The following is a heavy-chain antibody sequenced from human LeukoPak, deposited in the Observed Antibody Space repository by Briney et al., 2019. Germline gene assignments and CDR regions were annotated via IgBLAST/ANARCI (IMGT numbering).Heavy chain of an antibody. CDR1: VFSLSSYG. J-gene: IGHJ5*02. Sequence: SGGSLRLSCAASVFSLSSYGMTWVRQAPGKGLEWVSTISDRGSGTYYADSVKGRFTISRDNSRNTLYLQMHSLRVEDTAVYYCAKDRAYITSWYGCSAPWGQGTLVTVSS. CDR2: ISDRGSGT. D-gene: IGHD3-10*01. V-gene: IGHV3-23*01. CDR3: AKDRAYITSWYGCSAP.